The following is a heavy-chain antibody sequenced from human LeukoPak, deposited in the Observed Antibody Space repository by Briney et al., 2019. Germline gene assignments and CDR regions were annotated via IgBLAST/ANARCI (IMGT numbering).Heavy chain of an antibody. CDR3: ARLPTFYYDSSGYHYDY. Sequence: GGSLRLSCVASGFTFNNYAMSWVRQARGRGLERASSTAGSGISKDYADSVKGRFTISKDKSKNTLYLQMDNLRAEDTGVYFCARLPTFYYDSSGYHYDYWGQGTLVTVSS. CDR1: GFTFNNYA. D-gene: IGHD3-22*01. J-gene: IGHJ4*02. V-gene: IGHV3-23*05. CDR2: TAGSGISK.